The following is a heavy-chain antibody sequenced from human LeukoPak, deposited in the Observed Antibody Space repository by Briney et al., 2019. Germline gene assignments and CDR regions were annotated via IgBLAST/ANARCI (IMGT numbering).Heavy chain of an antibody. D-gene: IGHD1-26*01. Sequence: PGGSLRLSCAASGFTFDDYGMSWGRQAPGEGLEWGSGINWNGGSTDYADSVKGRFTISRDNAKNSLYLQMNSLRAEDTALYYCARAQGAHYYYYYMDVWGKGTTVTVSS. CDR3: ARAQGAHYYYYYMDV. J-gene: IGHJ6*03. V-gene: IGHV3-20*04. CDR2: INWNGGST. CDR1: GFTFDDYG.